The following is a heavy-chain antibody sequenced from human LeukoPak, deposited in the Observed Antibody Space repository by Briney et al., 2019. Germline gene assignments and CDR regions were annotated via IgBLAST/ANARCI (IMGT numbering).Heavy chain of an antibody. Sequence: ASVKVSCKASGYTFTGYYMHWVRQAPGQGLEWMGWINPNSGGTNYAQKFQGRVTMTRDTSISTAYMELSRLRSDDTAVYYCARGSMVRGVKRWFDPWAREPWSPSPQ. CDR2: INPNSGGT. J-gene: IGHJ5*02. CDR1: GYTFTGYY. CDR3: ARGSMVRGVKRWFDP. D-gene: IGHD3-10*01. V-gene: IGHV1-2*02.